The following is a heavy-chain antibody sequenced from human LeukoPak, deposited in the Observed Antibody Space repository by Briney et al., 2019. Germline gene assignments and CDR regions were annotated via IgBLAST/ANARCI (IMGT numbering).Heavy chain of an antibody. CDR2: IYPDDSDT. D-gene: IGHD3-22*01. CDR3: ARLYYHTTGPFDY. J-gene: IGHJ4*02. Sequence: GESLKISCKISGYILTRNWIGWVRQMPGKGLEWMGIIYPDDSDTRYSPSFQGQVTISADKSISTAYLQWSSLKASDTAMYYCARLYYHTTGPFDYWGQGTLVTVSS. V-gene: IGHV5-51*01. CDR1: GYILTRNW.